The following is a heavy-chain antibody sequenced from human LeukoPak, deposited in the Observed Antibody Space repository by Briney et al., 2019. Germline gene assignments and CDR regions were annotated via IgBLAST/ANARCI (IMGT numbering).Heavy chain of an antibody. V-gene: IGHV4-4*02. Sequence: PSETLSLTCSVSIGSISSSKWWSWVRQSPVKGLEWIGEIYLYGTTNYNPSFTSRVTMSVDRSRNQFSLKLTSVTAADTAVYYCAGRKWEQQGRDYYFNGLDVWGPGTTVIVSS. J-gene: IGHJ6*02. CDR1: IGSISSSKW. CDR2: IYLYGTT. D-gene: IGHD1/OR15-1a*01. CDR3: AGRKWEQQGRDYYFNGLDV.